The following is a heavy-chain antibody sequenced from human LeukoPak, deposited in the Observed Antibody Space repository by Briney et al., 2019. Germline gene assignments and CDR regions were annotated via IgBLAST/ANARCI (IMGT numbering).Heavy chain of an antibody. CDR3: ARSDFEMTTGDIDY. CDR2: INPNSGGT. Sequence: ASVKVSCKASGYTFTSYGISWVRQAPGQGLEWMGRINPNSGGTNYAQKFQGRVTMTRDTSISTAYMELSRLRSDDTAVYYCARSDFEMTTGDIDYWGQGTLVTVSS. J-gene: IGHJ4*02. D-gene: IGHD3-9*01. CDR1: GYTFTSYG. V-gene: IGHV1-2*06.